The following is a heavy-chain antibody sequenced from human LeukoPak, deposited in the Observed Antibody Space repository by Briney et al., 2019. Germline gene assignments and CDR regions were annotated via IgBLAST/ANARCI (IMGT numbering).Heavy chain of an antibody. V-gene: IGHV3-15*01. Sequence: PGGSLRLSCAAPGFTFSSYAMSWVRQAPGKGLEWVGRIKRKTVGGTTDYAAPVKGRFTISRDDSKDTLYLQMNSLIIADTGVYYCTTCGYSGYDSNYWGQGVLVTVSS. CDR2: IKRKTVGGTT. CDR3: TTCGYSGYDSNY. CDR1: GFTFSSYA. D-gene: IGHD5-12*01. J-gene: IGHJ4*02.